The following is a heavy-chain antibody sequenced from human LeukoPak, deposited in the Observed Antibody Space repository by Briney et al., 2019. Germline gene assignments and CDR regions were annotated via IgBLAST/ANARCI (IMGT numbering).Heavy chain of an antibody. Sequence: GGSLRLSCAASGFTFSTYDMSWVRQAPGKGLEWVSIISISGSSTYYADSVEGRFTISRENSKNTLYLQVNSLRAEDTAVYYCAKKLLGTTGHFDYWGQGTLVTVSS. V-gene: IGHV3-23*01. CDR1: GFTFSTYD. CDR3: AKKLLGTTGHFDY. D-gene: IGHD1-7*01. CDR2: ISISGSST. J-gene: IGHJ4*02.